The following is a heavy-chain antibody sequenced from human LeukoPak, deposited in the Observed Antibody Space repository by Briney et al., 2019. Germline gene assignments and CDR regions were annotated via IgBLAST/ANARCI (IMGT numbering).Heavy chain of an antibody. Sequence: GASVKVSCKASGYTFTSYDINWVRQATGQGLEWMGWMNPNSGNTGYAQKFQGRVTMTRNTSISTAYMELSSLRSEDTAVYYCATDPGVDTAMGDAVDIWGQGTMVTVSS. D-gene: IGHD5-18*01. CDR2: MNPNSGNT. J-gene: IGHJ3*02. CDR3: ATDPGVDTAMGDAVDI. CDR1: GYTFTSYD. V-gene: IGHV1-8*01.